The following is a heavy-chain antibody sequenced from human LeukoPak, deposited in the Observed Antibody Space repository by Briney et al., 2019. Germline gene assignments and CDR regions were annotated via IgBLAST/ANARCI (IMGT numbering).Heavy chain of an antibody. CDR2: IYSGGST. J-gene: IGHJ4*02. Sequence: GGSLRLSCAASGFTVSSNYMSWVRQAPGKGLEWVSVIYSGGSTYYADSVKGRFTISRDNSKNTLYLQMNSLRAEDTAVHYCATSGYSYGPFDYWGQGTTVTVSS. D-gene: IGHD5-18*01. V-gene: IGHV3-53*01. CDR1: GFTVSSNY. CDR3: ATSGYSYGPFDY.